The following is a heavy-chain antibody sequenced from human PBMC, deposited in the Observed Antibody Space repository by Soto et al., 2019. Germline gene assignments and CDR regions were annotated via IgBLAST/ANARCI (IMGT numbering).Heavy chain of an antibody. V-gene: IGHV1-2*02. J-gene: IGHJ6*02. CDR3: ARSLTEGYCTITGCYTRPLYGMDV. CDR2: INPNSGGT. D-gene: IGHD2-2*02. CDR1: GYTFSGYY. Sequence: ASVKVSCKASGYTFSGYYIHLLRQAPGQGLEWMGGINPNSGGTNYAQKFQGRVTVTRDTPTSTAYMELSRLTSDDTAVYYCARSLTEGYCTITGCYTRPLYGMDVWGQGTTVTVSS.